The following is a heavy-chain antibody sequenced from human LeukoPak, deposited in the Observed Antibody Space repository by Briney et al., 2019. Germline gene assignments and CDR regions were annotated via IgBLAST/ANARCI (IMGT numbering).Heavy chain of an antibody. D-gene: IGHD3-10*01. Sequence: SQTLSLTCTVSGGSISSGEYYWSWIRQPPGNGLEWIGYIYYSGSTYSNPSLKSRVSISVDTSKNQFSLKLSSVTAADTAVYYCARASTMVRGVIGTNWFDPWGQGTLVTVSS. CDR1: GGSISSGEYY. J-gene: IGHJ5*02. V-gene: IGHV4-30-4*08. CDR2: IYYSGST. CDR3: ARASTMVRGVIGTNWFDP.